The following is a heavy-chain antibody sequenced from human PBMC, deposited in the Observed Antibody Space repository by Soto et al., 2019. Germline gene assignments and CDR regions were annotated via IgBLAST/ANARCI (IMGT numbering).Heavy chain of an antibody. Sequence: QVHLVQSGAEVKEPGASVKVSCETSGYTFTDFAMHWVRQVPGQRLEWMGCINAGNGDTKYSQKFQGRVTIISDTSASTAYMKLSSLTSEDRAVYYCARGGSRTYYFYYFDYWGQGTLVAVSS. V-gene: IGHV1-3*01. J-gene: IGHJ4*02. CDR1: GYTFTDFA. CDR2: INAGNGDT. D-gene: IGHD3-10*01. CDR3: ARGGSRTYYFYYFDY.